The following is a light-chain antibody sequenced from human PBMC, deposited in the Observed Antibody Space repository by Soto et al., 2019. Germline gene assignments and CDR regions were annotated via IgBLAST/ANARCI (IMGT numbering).Light chain of an antibody. V-gene: IGLV2-14*01. CDR2: QVS. J-gene: IGLJ1*01. Sequence: QSVLTQPASVSGSPGQSITISCTGTGSDIGAYNSVSWYQQHPGKAPKLIVFQVSFRPSAVSDRFSGSKSDNTASLTISGLQNEEEADYYCLSYKTRSTFVFGTGTKVTV. CDR1: GSDIGAYNS. CDR3: LSYKTRSTFV.